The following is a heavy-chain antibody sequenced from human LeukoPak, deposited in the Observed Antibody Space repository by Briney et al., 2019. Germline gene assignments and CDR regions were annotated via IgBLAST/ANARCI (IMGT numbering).Heavy chain of an antibody. CDR2: INHSGST. D-gene: IGHD6-19*01. Sequence: SETLSLTCAVYGGSFSGYYWSWIRQPQGKGLEWIGEINHSGSTNYNPSLKSRVTISVDTSKNQFSLKLSSVTAADTAVYYCARAASVRGWYAANWGQGTLVTVSS. CDR3: ARAASVRGWYAAN. CDR1: GGSFSGYY. J-gene: IGHJ4*02. V-gene: IGHV4-34*01.